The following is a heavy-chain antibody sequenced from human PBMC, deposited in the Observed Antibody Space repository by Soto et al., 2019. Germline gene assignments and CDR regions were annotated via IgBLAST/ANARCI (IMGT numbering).Heavy chain of an antibody. J-gene: IGHJ6*02. CDR2: IWYDGSNK. CDR3: ARYRNRGTYQYYYYGLDV. D-gene: IGHD2-2*01. Sequence: GGSLRLSCAASGFTFSSYSMHWVRQAPGKGLEWVAVIWYDGSNKYYADSVKGRFTISRDNSKNTLYLQMNSLRAEDTAVYYCARYRNRGTYQYYYYGLDVWGQGHTVPVS. V-gene: IGHV3-33*01. CDR1: GFTFSSYS.